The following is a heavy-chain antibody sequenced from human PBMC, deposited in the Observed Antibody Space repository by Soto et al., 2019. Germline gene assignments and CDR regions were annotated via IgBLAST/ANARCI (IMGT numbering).Heavy chain of an antibody. CDR3: ARKKDYYYGMDV. CDR2: ISAYNGNT. CDR1: GYTFTSYG. Sequence: QVQLVQSGAEVKKPGASVKVSCKASGYTFTSYGISWVRQAPGQGLEWMGWISAYNGNTNYAQKLQGRVTMTTDTDRSTAYMEMRRMRTDETAVYYCARKKDYYYGMDVWGQGTTVTVSS. J-gene: IGHJ6*02. V-gene: IGHV1-18*01.